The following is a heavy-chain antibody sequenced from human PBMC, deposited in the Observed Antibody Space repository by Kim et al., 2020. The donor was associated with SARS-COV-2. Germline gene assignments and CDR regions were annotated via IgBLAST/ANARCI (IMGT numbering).Heavy chain of an antibody. J-gene: IGHJ4*02. CDR1: GFSVTANY. CDR2: VYSGDRT. Sequence: GGSLRLSCEPSGFSVTANYMSWVRQAPGKGLECVSVVYSGDRTFYADYVKDSFTSFRDITNNTMYHQMHSMRAGDTAIYYCVIVYGSGSYYVDKWGPGPVVTVPS. CDR3: VIVYGSGSYYVDK. V-gene: IGHV3-66*01. D-gene: IGHD3-10*01.